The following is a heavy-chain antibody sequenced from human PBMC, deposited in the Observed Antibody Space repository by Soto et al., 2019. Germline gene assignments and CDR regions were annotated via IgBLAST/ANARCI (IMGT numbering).Heavy chain of an antibody. V-gene: IGHV3-23*01. Sequence: PVGSLRLSCAASGFTFSSYAMSWVRQAPGKGLEWVSAISGSGGSTYHADSVKGRFIISRDDSKNTLYLQMNSLRAEDTAVYFCAKASGYYYDSSESPDDYWGQGTLVTVSS. CDR3: AKASGYYYDSSESPDDY. D-gene: IGHD3-22*01. J-gene: IGHJ4*02. CDR2: ISGSGGST. CDR1: GFTFSSYA.